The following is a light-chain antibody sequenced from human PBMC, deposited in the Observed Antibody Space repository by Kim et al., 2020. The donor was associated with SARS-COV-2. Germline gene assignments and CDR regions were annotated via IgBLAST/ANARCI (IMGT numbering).Light chain of an antibody. V-gene: IGKV3-15*01. J-gene: IGKJ4*01. CDR3: QQYNDWPLT. Sequence: EIVMTQSPGTLSVSPGERVTLSCRASQTISTTLAWYQQKPGQTPRLLIYHASTRATGVPARFSGSGSGTEFTLTISSLQSEDFAVYYCQQYNDWPLTFGGGTKLEI. CDR1: QTISTT. CDR2: HAS.